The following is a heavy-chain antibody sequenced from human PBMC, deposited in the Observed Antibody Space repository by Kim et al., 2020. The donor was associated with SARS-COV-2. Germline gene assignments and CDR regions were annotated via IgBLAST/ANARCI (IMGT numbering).Heavy chain of an antibody. CDR2: IYGSDGTT. J-gene: IGHJ4*02. CDR1: GFTFTGYA. CDR3: MKGGWGWIWDH. Sequence: GGSLRLSCTTSGFTFTGYAMSWVRQAPGKGLEWVSSIYGSDGTTYYVDSVKGRFTISRDNSKNTLYLQMSTLRADDTAVYYCMKGGWGWIWDHWCQGTLV. D-gene: IGHD5-12*01. V-gene: IGHV3-23*01.